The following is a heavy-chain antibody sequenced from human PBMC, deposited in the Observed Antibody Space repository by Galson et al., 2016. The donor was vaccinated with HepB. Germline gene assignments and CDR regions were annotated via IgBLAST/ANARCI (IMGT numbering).Heavy chain of an antibody. D-gene: IGHD2-15*01. CDR1: ADTLKNYI. CDR3: ARASPSRILDV. Sequence: SVKVSCKASADTLKNYIVNWVRQAPGQGLEWVGGIIPMFGTVNSAQRLQGRVTISADESTRTVYLDLSRLTYEDTAVYYCARASPSRILDVWGQGTPVTVSS. V-gene: IGHV1-69*13. J-gene: IGHJ6*02. CDR2: IIPMFGTV.